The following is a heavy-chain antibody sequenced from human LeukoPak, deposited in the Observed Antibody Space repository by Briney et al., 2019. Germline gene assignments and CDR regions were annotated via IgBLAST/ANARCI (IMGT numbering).Heavy chain of an antibody. D-gene: IGHD1-26*01. CDR1: GFTFSSYW. Sequence: GGSLRLSCAASGFTFSSYWMSWVRQAPGKGLEWVANIKGDGSDNPYVVSVRGRFTISRDNAKNSLYLQMNSLRAEDTAVYYCARDLGYYRADYWGQGTLVTVSS. V-gene: IGHV3-7*04. CDR2: IKGDGSDN. J-gene: IGHJ4*02. CDR3: ARDLGYYRADY.